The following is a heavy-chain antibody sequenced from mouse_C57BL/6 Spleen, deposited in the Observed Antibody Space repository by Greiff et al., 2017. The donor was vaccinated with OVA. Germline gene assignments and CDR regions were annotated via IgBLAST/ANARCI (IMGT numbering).Heavy chain of an antibody. D-gene: IGHD4-1*01. CDR2: ISSGSSTI. Sequence: EVKLQESGGGLVKPGGSLKLSCAASGFTFSDYGMHWVRQAPEKGLEWVAYISSGSSTIYYADTVKGRFTISRDNAKNTLFLQMTSLRSEDTAMYYCASGWDETYWGQGTLVTVSA. CDR3: ASGWDETY. CDR1: GFTFSDYG. V-gene: IGHV5-17*01. J-gene: IGHJ3*01.